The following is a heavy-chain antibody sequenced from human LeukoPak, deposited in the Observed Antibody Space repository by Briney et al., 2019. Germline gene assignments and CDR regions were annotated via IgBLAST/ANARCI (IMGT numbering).Heavy chain of an antibody. CDR2: IYYSGST. CDR1: GEFISGFY. V-gene: IGHV4-59*01. J-gene: IGHJ4*02. CDR3: ARGVVIAPQTFDY. D-gene: IGHD2-21*01. Sequence: SETLSLTCTVSGEFISGFYWTWIRQPPGKGLEWIGYIYYSGSTNYNPSLKSRVTISVDTSKNQFSLKLSSVTATDTAVYYCARGVVIAPQTFDYWGQGTLVTVSS.